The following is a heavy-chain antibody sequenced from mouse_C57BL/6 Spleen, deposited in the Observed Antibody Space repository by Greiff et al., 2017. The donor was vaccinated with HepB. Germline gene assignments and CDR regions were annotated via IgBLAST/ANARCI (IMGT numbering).Heavy chain of an antibody. CDR1: GFTFSDYG. Sequence: DVMLVESGGGLVKPGGSLKLSCAASGFTFSDYGMHWVRQAPEKGLEWVAYISSGSSTIYYADTVKGRFTISRDNAKNTLFLQMTSLRSEDTAMYYCARGDYGNPFAYWGQGTLVTVSA. D-gene: IGHD2-1*01. CDR3: ARGDYGNPFAY. J-gene: IGHJ3*01. CDR2: ISSGSSTI. V-gene: IGHV5-17*01.